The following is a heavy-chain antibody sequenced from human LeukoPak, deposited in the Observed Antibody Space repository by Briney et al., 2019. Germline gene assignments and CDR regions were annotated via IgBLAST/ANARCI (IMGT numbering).Heavy chain of an antibody. CDR1: GYSFTSYW. J-gene: IGHJ4*02. CDR3: ARHSSSSSIEFDS. Sequence: GESLKISCKGSGYSFTSYWIGWVRQMPGKGLECMGIIYPGDSDTRYSPSFQGQVTISADKSISTAYLQWSSLKASDTAMYYCARHSSSSSIEFDSWGQGTLVTVSS. V-gene: IGHV5-51*01. D-gene: IGHD6-6*01. CDR2: IYPGDSDT.